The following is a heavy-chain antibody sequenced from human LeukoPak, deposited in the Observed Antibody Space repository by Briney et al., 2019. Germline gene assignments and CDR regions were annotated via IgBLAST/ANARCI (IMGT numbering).Heavy chain of an antibody. Sequence: SETLSLTCTVSGYSISSGYYWGWIRQPPGKGLEWIGSIYHSGSTYYNPSLKSRVTISVDTSKNQFSLKLSSVTAADTAVYYCARAYYDFWSGYPPRYYYYYMDVWGKGTTVTVSS. D-gene: IGHD3-3*01. CDR1: GYSISSGYY. CDR2: IYHSGST. V-gene: IGHV4-38-2*02. CDR3: ARAYYDFWSGYPPRYYYYYMDV. J-gene: IGHJ6*03.